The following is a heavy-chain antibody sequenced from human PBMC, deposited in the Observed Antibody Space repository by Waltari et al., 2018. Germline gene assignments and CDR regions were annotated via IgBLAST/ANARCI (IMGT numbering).Heavy chain of an antibody. Sequence: EVHLVESGGGLVQPGGSLRLSCAASGFTFSTYEMNWVRQAPGRGLDWLSDFSHGGGSKFYADSVRGRCTISRDDAKNSVFLQMNSLRADDTAVYYCAREIQNSRGDCLDYWGLGTLVTVSS. CDR2: FSHGGGSK. CDR1: GFTFSTYE. V-gene: IGHV3-48*03. J-gene: IGHJ4*02. CDR3: AREIQNSRGDCLDY. D-gene: IGHD3-22*01.